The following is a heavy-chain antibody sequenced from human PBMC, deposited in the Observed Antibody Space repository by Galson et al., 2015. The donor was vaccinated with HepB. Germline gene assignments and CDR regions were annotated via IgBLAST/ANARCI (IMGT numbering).Heavy chain of an antibody. CDR2: IYYSGST. CDR3: ASFITIFGVVTELNWFDP. J-gene: IGHJ5*02. CDR1: GGSISSYY. Sequence: LSLTCTVSGGSISSYYWGWIRQPPGKGLEWIGSIYYSGSTYYNPSLKSRVTISVDTSKNQFSLKLSSVTAADTAVYYCASFITIFGVVTELNWFDPWGQGTLVTVSS. V-gene: IGHV4-39*01. D-gene: IGHD3-3*01.